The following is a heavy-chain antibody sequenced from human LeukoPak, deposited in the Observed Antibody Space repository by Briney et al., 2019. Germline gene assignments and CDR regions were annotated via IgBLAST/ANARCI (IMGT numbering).Heavy chain of an antibody. CDR3: ARDLGMTTVTTSPYYYYYGMDV. V-gene: IGHV3-30-3*01. Sequence: PGRSLRLSCAASGFTFSSYAMHWVRQAPGKGLEWVAVISYDGSNKYYADSVKGRFTISRDNSKNTLYLQMNSLRAEDTAVYYCARDLGMTTVTTSPYYYYYGMDVWGQGTTVTVSS. J-gene: IGHJ6*02. D-gene: IGHD4-17*01. CDR2: ISYDGSNK. CDR1: GFTFSSYA.